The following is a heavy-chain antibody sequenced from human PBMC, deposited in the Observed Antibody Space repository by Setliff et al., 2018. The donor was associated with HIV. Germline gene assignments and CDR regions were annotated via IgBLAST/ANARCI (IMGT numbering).Heavy chain of an antibody. D-gene: IGHD3-10*01. J-gene: IGHJ4*02. Sequence: GASVKVSCKASGYTFTNYYMHWVRQAPGQGLEWMGIIDPSGGTRSYALKFQGRVTMTRDTSTSTVYMELSSLRSEDTAVYYCARALLDYFLDYWGQGTLVT. CDR1: GYTFTNYY. CDR3: ARALLDYFLDY. V-gene: IGHV1-46*01. CDR2: IDPSGGTR.